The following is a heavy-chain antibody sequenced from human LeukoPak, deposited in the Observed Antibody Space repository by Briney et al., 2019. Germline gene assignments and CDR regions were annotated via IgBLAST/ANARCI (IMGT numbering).Heavy chain of an antibody. CDR3: ARGYGGSPYYFSMDV. V-gene: IGHV4-59*12. CDR2: IFYTGST. CDR1: GGSISSYY. Sequence: SETLSLTCTVSGGSISSYYWSWIRQPPGKGLEWIGNIFYTGSTKYNPSLKSRVTISVDTSKNQFSLKLSSVTAADTAVFYCARGYGGSPYYFSMDVWGKGTTVTVSS. J-gene: IGHJ6*04. D-gene: IGHD5-12*01.